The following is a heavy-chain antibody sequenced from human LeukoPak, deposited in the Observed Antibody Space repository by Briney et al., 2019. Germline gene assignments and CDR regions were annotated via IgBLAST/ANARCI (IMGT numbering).Heavy chain of an antibody. Sequence: SETLSLTCSVSGGSISSSSYYWGWIRQPPGKGLEWIVSIYYSGSTYYNPSLKSRVTISVDTSKNQFSLKLSSVTAADTAVHYCASRNNNYYDSSGYYSWGQGTLVTVSS. D-gene: IGHD3-22*01. J-gene: IGHJ4*02. CDR3: ASRNNNYYDSSGYYS. V-gene: IGHV4-39*01. CDR1: GGSISSSSYY. CDR2: IYYSGST.